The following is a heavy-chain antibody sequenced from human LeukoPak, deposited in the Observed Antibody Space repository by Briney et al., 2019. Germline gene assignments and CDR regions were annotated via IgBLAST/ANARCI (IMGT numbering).Heavy chain of an antibody. CDR1: GVTFSSYA. CDR3: AKSGYNWNDLGAFDI. Sequence: GGSLRLSCAASGVTFSSYAMSWVRQAPGKGLEWVSAISGSGGSTYYADSVKGRFTISRDNSKNTLYLQMNSLRAGDTAVYYCAKSGYNWNDLGAFDIWGQGTMVTVSS. D-gene: IGHD1-1*01. J-gene: IGHJ3*02. V-gene: IGHV3-23*01. CDR2: ISGSGGST.